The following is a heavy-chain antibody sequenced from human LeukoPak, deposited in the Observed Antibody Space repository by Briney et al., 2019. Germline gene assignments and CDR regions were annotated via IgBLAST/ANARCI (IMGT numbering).Heavy chain of an antibody. V-gene: IGHV1-69*13. CDR1: GGTFSSYA. CDR3: ARHHHSFDP. J-gene: IGHJ5*02. Sequence: ASVRVSCKAAGGTFSSYAISWVREAPGQGREWMGGSIPIFVTANYAHKFEGRVTNTPYACTSTASMDVSSLRAEDPAGCLCARHHHSFDPWGQGTLVTVSS. CDR2: SIPIFVTA.